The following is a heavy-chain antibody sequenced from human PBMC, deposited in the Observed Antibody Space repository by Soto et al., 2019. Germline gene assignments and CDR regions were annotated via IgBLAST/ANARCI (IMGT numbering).Heavy chain of an antibody. V-gene: IGHV3-30*18. CDR3: AKILFLYYYDSSGYYYDFDY. Sequence: GGSLRLSCAASGFTFSSYGMHWVRQAPGKGLEWVAVISYDGSNKYYADSVKGRFTISRDNSKNTLYLQMNSLRAEDTAVYYCAKILFLYYYDSSGYYYDFDYWGQGTLVTVSS. CDR1: GFTFSSYG. J-gene: IGHJ4*02. CDR2: ISYDGSNK. D-gene: IGHD3-22*01.